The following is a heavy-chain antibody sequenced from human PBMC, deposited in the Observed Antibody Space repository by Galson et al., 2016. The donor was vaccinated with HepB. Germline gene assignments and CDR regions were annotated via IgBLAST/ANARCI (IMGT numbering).Heavy chain of an antibody. V-gene: IGHV3-73*01. CDR3: TRRRSSSSSGFDF. J-gene: IGHJ4*02. D-gene: IGHD6-6*01. Sequence: SLRLSCAASGFTFSGSAMHWVRQASGNGLEWVGRIRSKVNSYATVYAASVKGRFTISRDDSENTAYLQMNSLKADDTAVYYCTRRRSSSSSGFDFWGQGTLVTVSS. CDR2: IRSKVNSYAT. CDR1: GFTFSGSA.